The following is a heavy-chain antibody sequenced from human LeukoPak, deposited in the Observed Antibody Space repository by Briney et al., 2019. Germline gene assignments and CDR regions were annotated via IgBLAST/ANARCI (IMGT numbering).Heavy chain of an antibody. CDR3: ARPGIAGAGTAYSDY. D-gene: IGHD6-13*01. Sequence: GGSLRLSCSASGFTFSAYWMTWVRQAPGQGLECVANIKEDGTEKNYVDSVKGRFTISRDNAKNSMHLQMNSLRAEDTAVYYCARPGIAGAGTAYSDYWGQGTLVTVSS. J-gene: IGHJ4*02. CDR2: IKEDGTEK. CDR1: GFTFSAYW. V-gene: IGHV3-7*01.